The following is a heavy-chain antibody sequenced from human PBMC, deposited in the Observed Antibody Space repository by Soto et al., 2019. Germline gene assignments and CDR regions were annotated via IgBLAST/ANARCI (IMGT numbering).Heavy chain of an antibody. V-gene: IGHV1-18*04. D-gene: IGHD6-13*01. CDR2: ISAYNGNT. J-gene: IGHJ6*02. Sequence: QVQLVQSGAEVKKPGASVKVSCKASGYTFTSYGISWVRQAPGQGLEWMGWISAYNGNTNYAQKLQGRVTMTTDTSTSTAYMELRSRRSDDTAVYYCARAGGYSSSWFYYYGMDVWGQGTTVTVSS. CDR1: GYTFTSYG. CDR3: ARAGGYSSSWFYYYGMDV.